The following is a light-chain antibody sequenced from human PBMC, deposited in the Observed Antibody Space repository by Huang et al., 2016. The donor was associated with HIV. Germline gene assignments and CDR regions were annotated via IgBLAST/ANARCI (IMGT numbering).Light chain of an antibody. CDR1: QSVSSN. Sequence: EIVMTQSPATLSVSPGERATLSCRASQSVSSNLAWYQQKPGQAPRRLIYGASTRSTGIPARFRGSVSGTEFTLTISSLQSEDFAVYYCQQYNNWYTFGQGTKLEIK. CDR2: GAS. CDR3: QQYNNWYT. V-gene: IGKV3-15*01. J-gene: IGKJ2*01.